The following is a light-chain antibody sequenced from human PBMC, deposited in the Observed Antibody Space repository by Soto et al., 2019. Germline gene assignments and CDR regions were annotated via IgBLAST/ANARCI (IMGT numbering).Light chain of an antibody. Sequence: AIRMTQSPSSFSASTGDRVTITCRASQGISSYLAWYQQKPGKAPKLLIYAASTLQSGVPSRFSGSGSGTDFTLIISCLQSEDFATYYCQQYYSYPLTFGGGTKVDIK. CDR2: AAS. J-gene: IGKJ4*01. V-gene: IGKV1-8*01. CDR1: QGISSY. CDR3: QQYYSYPLT.